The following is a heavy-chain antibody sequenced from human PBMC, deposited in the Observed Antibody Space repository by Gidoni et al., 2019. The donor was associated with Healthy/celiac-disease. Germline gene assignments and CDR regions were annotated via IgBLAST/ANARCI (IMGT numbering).Heavy chain of an antibody. V-gene: IGHV2-70*01. Sequence: QVTLRESGPALVKPTQNLTLTCTFPGFSHSTSGMCVSWIRQPPGKDLEWLALIDWDDDKYYSTSLKTRLTISKDTSKNQVVLTMTNMDPVDTATYYCARMMGTSGYDFRDYMDVWGKGTTVTVSS. CDR2: IDWDDDK. CDR1: GFSHSTSGMC. CDR3: ARMMGTSGYDFRDYMDV. J-gene: IGHJ6*03. D-gene: IGHD5-12*01.